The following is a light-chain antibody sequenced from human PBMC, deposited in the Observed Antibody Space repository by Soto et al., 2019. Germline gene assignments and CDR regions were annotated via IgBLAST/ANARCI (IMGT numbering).Light chain of an antibody. CDR3: QQYNNWPLT. J-gene: IGKJ4*01. CDR1: QSVTSN. V-gene: IGKV3-15*01. Sequence: EIVRTHSPATRSVSPAEIATPSVRASQSVTSNLAWYQQERGQAPRLLIYGASTRATGIPARFSGSGSGTEFTLTISSLQSEDLSVDYCQQYNNWPLTGGGGTKVDI. CDR2: GAS.